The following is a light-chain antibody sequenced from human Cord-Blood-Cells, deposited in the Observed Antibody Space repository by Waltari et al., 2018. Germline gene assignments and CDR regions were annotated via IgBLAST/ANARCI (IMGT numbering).Light chain of an antibody. Sequence: EIVMTQSPATLSVSPGERSTLSCRARQSVISNLAWYQQKPDQAPRLLIYGASTRATGIPARFSGSGSGTEFTLTISSLQSEDFAVYYCQQYNNWPYSFGQGTKLEIK. V-gene: IGKV3-15*01. CDR1: QSVISN. CDR2: GAS. J-gene: IGKJ2*03. CDR3: QQYNNWPYS.